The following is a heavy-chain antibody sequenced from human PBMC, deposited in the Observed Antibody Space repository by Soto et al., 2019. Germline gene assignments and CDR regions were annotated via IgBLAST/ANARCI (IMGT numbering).Heavy chain of an antibody. CDR3: ATMDLRQYYFAY. CDR2: IKSKADGWET. J-gene: IGHJ4*02. Sequence: DVQLVESGGGLVKPGGSLRLSCAASDFTFTSAWMNWLRQAPGKGLEWVGRIKSKADGWETHYATPVRGRFTVSRDDSKSTLYLQINSLKTEDTAVYYCATMDLRQYYFAYWGQGTLVTVSS. D-gene: IGHD3-10*01. V-gene: IGHV3-15*07. CDR1: DFTFTSAW.